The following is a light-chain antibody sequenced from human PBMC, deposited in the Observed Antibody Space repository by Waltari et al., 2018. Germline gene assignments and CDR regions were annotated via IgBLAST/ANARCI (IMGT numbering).Light chain of an antibody. CDR2: DAS. CDR1: SSAIGSYNY. CDR3: NSYTSSNTLV. V-gene: IGLV2-14*03. Sequence: QSALTQPASVSGSPGQSITISCTGTSSAIGSYNYVSWYQQHPGKAPKLMIYDASNRPSGVSSRFSGSKSGNTASLTISGLQTEDEADYYCNSYTSSNTLVFGGGTKLTVL. J-gene: IGLJ2*01.